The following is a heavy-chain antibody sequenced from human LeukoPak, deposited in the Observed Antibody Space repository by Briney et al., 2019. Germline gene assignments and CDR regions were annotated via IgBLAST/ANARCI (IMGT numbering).Heavy chain of an antibody. Sequence: ASVKVSCKASGYTFTSHDINWVRQATGQGLEWMGWMNPNSGNTGYAQKFQGRVTMTRNTSISTAYMELSSLRSEDTAVYYCALTGRGYYYDSSGPDYWGQGTLVTVSS. J-gene: IGHJ4*02. CDR2: MNPNSGNT. CDR3: ALTGRGYYYDSSGPDY. CDR1: GYTFTSHD. D-gene: IGHD3-22*01. V-gene: IGHV1-8*01.